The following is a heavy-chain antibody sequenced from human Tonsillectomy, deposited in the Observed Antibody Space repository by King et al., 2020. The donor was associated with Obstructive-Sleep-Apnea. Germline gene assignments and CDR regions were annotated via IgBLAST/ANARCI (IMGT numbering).Heavy chain of an antibody. CDR1: GGSIINTNW. CDR3: ARTTYGDYALDY. D-gene: IGHD4-17*01. CDR2: IYHSGTT. J-gene: IGHJ4*02. Sequence: QLQESGPGLVKPSGTLSLTCAVSGGSIINTNWWTWVRQPPGKGLEFIGQIYHSGTTNYNPSLRSRVTISVDKSQNQFSLKLRFVTAADTAVYYCARTTYGDYALDYWGQGTLVTVSS. V-gene: IGHV4-4*02.